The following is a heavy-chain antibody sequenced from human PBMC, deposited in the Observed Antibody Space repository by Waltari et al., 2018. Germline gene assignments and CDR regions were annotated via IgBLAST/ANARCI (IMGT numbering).Heavy chain of an antibody. V-gene: IGHV1-69*01. Sequence: QAPGQGLEWMGGIIPIFGTANYAQKFQGRVTITADESTSTAYMELSSLRSDDTAVYYCARGHVVVVAATPDYWGQGTLVTVSS. CDR2: IIPIFGTA. J-gene: IGHJ4*02. CDR3: ARGHVVVVAATPDY. D-gene: IGHD2-15*01.